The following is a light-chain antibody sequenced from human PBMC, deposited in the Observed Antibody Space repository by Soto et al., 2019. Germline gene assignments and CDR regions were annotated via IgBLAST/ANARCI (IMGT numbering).Light chain of an antibody. CDR2: GAS. V-gene: IGKV3-15*01. CDR3: QQYNNLPLT. CDR1: QSVNSN. Sequence: VMKESPATLSLSPRERATLHCRASQSVNSNLAWYQQKLGQAPRVLIYGASTRATGIPARFSGSGSETEFILTISSLQSEDFAVYYCQQYNNLPLTSGGGAKADIK. J-gene: IGKJ4*01.